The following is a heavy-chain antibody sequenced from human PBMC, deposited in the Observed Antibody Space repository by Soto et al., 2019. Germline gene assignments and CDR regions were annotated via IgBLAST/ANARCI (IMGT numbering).Heavy chain of an antibody. CDR1: GYTFFDYE. CDR2: ISPYNGDT. Sequence: ASGKVSCKASGYTFFDYEINWVRQAPGQVLEWIGWISPYNGDTKYAQKFQGRVTLAKDPSTSTSYMELTRLRSDDTAVFYCARGPRRTDFWRGSIDIWGQGTLVTVS. D-gene: IGHD3-3*01. V-gene: IGHV1-18*01. J-gene: IGHJ4*02. CDR3: ARGPRRTDFWRGSIDI.